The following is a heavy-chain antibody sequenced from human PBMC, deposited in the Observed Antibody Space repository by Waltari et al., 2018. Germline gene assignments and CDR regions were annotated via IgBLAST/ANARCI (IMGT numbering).Heavy chain of an antibody. CDR2: FDPEDGET. CDR3: ARGIGIFGVVRGPCGS. V-gene: IGHV1-24*01. D-gene: IGHD3-3*01. CDR1: GYTLTELS. Sequence: QVQLVQSGAEVKKPGASVKVSCKVSGYTLTELSMHWVRQAPGKGLEWMGGFDPEDGETIYAEKFQGRVSMTEETSRDTAYMELSSLRSEDTAVYYCARGIGIFGVVRGPCGSWGQGTLVTVSS. J-gene: IGHJ5*02.